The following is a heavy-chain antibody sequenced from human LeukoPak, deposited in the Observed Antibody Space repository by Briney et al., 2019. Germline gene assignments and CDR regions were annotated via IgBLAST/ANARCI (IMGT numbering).Heavy chain of an antibody. Sequence: SETLSLTCTVSGDSISSYYWSWIRQPPGKGLEWIGYIYYSGSTTYNPSLRSRVTISVDTSKNQFSLKLSSVTAADTAVYYCARVFYYGSGTFDLWGRGTLVTVSS. CDR2: IYYSGST. CDR3: ARVFYYGSGTFDL. V-gene: IGHV4-59*01. J-gene: IGHJ2*01. CDR1: GDSISSYY. D-gene: IGHD3-10*01.